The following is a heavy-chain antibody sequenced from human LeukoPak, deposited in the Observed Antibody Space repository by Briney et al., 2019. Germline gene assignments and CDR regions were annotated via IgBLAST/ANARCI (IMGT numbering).Heavy chain of an antibody. Sequence: SQSLSLTCAVSGGSFSGYYWSWIRRPPEKGLGWIGEVNHSGSTNYNPSLKSRVTISVDTSKNQCSLKLSSVIAADAAVYYCARTGMGGWGQGTLVTVSS. J-gene: IGHJ4*02. CDR1: GGSFSGYY. CDR3: ARTGMGG. CDR2: VNHSGST. V-gene: IGHV4-34*01.